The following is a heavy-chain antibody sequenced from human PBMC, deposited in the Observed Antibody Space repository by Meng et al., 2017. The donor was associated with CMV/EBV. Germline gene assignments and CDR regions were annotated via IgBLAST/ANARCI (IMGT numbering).Heavy chain of an antibody. Sequence: SETLSLTCAVYGGSFSGYYWSWIRQPPGKGLEWIGEINHSGSTNYNPSLKSRVTTSVDTSKNQFSLKLSSVTAADTAVYYCALIKRGIGYWGQGTLVTVSS. D-gene: IGHD6-13*01. V-gene: IGHV4-34*01. CDR2: INHSGST. CDR3: ALIKRGIGY. J-gene: IGHJ4*02. CDR1: GGSFSGYY.